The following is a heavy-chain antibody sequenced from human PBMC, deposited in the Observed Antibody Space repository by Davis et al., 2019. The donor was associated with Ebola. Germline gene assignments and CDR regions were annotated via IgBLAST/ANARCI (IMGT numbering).Heavy chain of an antibody. CDR3: ARGWLRGGMDV. J-gene: IGHJ6*02. CDR1: GDSVSTAG. D-gene: IGHD5-18*01. CDR2: TYYKSKWYN. Sequence: PSETLSLTCAISGDSVSTAGWNWIRQSPSRGLEWLGRTYYKSKWYNDYAVSVKSLITINPDTSKNQFSLQLNSVTPEDTALYYCARGWLRGGMDVWGEGTTVTV. V-gene: IGHV6-1*01.